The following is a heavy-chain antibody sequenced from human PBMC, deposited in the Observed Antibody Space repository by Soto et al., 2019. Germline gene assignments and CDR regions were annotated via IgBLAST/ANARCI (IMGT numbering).Heavy chain of an antibody. CDR2: VKQDGSDK. J-gene: IGHJ4*02. Sequence: EVKLVESGGGLVQPGGSLRLSCAASGFTLRGSWMSWVRQAPGKGLEWVANVKQDGSDKFYLDSVKGRFIISRDNARNSLYFERNSRRVEETAVYYCARGGGNFDQWGQGTLVTVSS. CDR1: GFTLRGSW. D-gene: IGHD3-16*01. CDR3: ARGGGNFDQ. V-gene: IGHV3-7*04.